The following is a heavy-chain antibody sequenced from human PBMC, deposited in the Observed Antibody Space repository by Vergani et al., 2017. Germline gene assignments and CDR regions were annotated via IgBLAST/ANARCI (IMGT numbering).Heavy chain of an antibody. Sequence: QVQLVQSGAEVKKPGSSVKVSCKASGGTFSSYAISWVRQAPGQGLEWMGGIIPIFGTANYAQKFQGRVTITADESTSTAYMEMSSLRSEDTAVYYCAREMKGVELDILTATLNSDWYFDLWGRGTLVTVSS. CDR2: IIPIFGTA. CDR3: AREMKGVELDILTATLNSDWYFDL. J-gene: IGHJ2*01. CDR1: GGTFSSYA. D-gene: IGHD3-9*01. V-gene: IGHV1-69*01.